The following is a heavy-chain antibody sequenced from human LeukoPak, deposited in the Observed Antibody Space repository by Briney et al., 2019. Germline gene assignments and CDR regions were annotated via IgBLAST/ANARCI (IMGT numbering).Heavy chain of an antibody. Sequence: GGSLRLSCAASGFTFSTSIMHWVRQAPGKGLEWVAVISYDGNNKYYADSVKGRFTISRDNSKSTMYVQMNSLRAEDTAVYYCAKEVTAAGGNFDYWGQGTLVTVSS. CDR1: GFTFSTSI. J-gene: IGHJ4*02. V-gene: IGHV3-30*18. CDR2: ISYDGNNK. D-gene: IGHD6-13*01. CDR3: AKEVTAAGGNFDY.